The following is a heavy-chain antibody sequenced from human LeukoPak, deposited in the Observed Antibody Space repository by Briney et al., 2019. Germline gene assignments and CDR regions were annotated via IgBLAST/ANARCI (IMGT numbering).Heavy chain of an antibody. V-gene: IGHV4-59*02. CDR2: IYYSGST. Sequence: SETLSLTCSVSGGSVSNYYWSWIRQPPGKGLEWIGYIYYSGSTNYNPSLKSRVTISVDTSKNQFSLKLSSVTAADTAVYYCARSWTRYTPDYWGQGTLVTVSS. CDR1: GGSVSNYY. CDR3: ARSWTRYTPDY. J-gene: IGHJ4*02. D-gene: IGHD6-13*01.